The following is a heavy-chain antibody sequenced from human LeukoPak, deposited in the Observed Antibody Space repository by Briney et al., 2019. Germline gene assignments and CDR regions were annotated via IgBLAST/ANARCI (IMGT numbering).Heavy chain of an antibody. J-gene: IGHJ4*02. CDR2: IYHSGST. V-gene: IGHV4-39*07. D-gene: IGHD6-13*01. CDR3: ARDLSAAGQDY. CDR1: GGSISSSSYY. Sequence: SETLSLTCTVSGGSISSSSYYWGWIRQPPGKGLEWIGSIYHSGSTYYNPSLKSRVTISVDTSKNQFSLKLSSVTAADTAVYYCARDLSAAGQDYWGQGTLVTVSS.